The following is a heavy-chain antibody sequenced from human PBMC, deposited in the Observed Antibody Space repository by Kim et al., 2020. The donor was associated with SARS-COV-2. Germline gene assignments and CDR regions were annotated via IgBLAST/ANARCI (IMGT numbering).Heavy chain of an antibody. CDR2: IDPSDSYT. CDR3: ASPNSGSYRGYYYYGMDV. CDR1: GYSFTSYW. D-gene: IGHD1-26*01. J-gene: IGHJ6*02. Sequence: GESLKISCKGSGYSFTSYWISWVRQMPGKGLEWMGRIDPSDSYTNYSPSFQGHVTITADKSISTAYLQWSSLKASDTAMYYCASPNSGSYRGYYYYGMDVWGQGTTVTVSS. V-gene: IGHV5-10-1*01.